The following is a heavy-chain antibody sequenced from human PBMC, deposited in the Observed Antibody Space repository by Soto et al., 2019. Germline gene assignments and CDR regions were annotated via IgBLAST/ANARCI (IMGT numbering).Heavy chain of an antibody. J-gene: IGHJ3*02. CDR1: GGSISSYY. Sequence: PSETLSLTCTVSGGSISSYYWSWIRQPPGKGLEWIGYIYYSGSTNYNPSLKSRVTISVDTSKNQFSLKLSSVTAADTAVYYCARQEGNMIVGAFDIWGQGTMVTVSS. CDR2: IYYSGST. V-gene: IGHV4-59*01. CDR3: ARQEGNMIVGAFDI. D-gene: IGHD3-22*01.